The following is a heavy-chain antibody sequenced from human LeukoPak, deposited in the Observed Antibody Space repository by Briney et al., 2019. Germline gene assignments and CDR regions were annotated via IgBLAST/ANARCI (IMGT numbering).Heavy chain of an antibody. V-gene: IGHV3-64D*09. CDR2: ISNNGGSS. J-gene: IGHJ4*02. CDR3: VKITSVTGGDC. D-gene: IGHD1-1*01. CDR1: GFTFSAYA. Sequence: PGGSLRLSCAASGFTFSAYAMYWVRQAPGKGLEYVSGISNNGGSSFYADSVKGRFTISRDNSKNTLYLQMSSLRAEDTAVYYCVKITSVTGGDCWGQGTRFTVSS.